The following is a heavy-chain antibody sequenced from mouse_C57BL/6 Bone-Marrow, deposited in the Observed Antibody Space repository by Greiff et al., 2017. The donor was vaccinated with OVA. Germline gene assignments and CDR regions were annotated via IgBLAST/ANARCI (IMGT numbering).Heavy chain of an antibody. CDR1: GFTFSDYY. D-gene: IGHD2-4*01. V-gene: IGHV5-16*01. J-gene: IGHJ3*01. CDR3: ARWDYDGWFAY. CDR2: INYDGSST. Sequence: EVQLVESEGGLVQPGSSMKLSCTASGFTFSDYYMAWVRQVPEKGLEWVANINYDGSSTYYLDSLKSRFIISRDNAKNILYLQMSSLKSEDTATYYCARWDYDGWFAYWGQGTLVTVSA.